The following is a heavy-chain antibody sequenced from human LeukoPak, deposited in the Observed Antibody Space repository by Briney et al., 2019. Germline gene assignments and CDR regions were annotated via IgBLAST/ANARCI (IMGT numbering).Heavy chain of an antibody. CDR1: GGSISSYY. Sequence: PSETLSLTCTVSGGSISSYYWSWIRQPPDKGLECIGEIHHSGSTKYNPSLKRQITISLDTSKNQFSLKLRSVTAADTAVYYCARRAVFGAEGGWFDPWGQGTLVTVSS. CDR3: ARRAVFGAEGGWFDP. J-gene: IGHJ5*02. D-gene: IGHD3-3*01. V-gene: IGHV4-34*01. CDR2: IHHSGST.